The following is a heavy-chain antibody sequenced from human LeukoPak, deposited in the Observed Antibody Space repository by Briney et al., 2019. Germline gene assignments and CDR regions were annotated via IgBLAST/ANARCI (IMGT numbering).Heavy chain of an antibody. CDR3: ARHIAAAERMFDP. V-gene: IGHV5-51*01. Sequence: GESLQISCKGSGYSFTSYWIGWVRQMPGKGLEWMGIIYPGDSDTRYSPSFQGQVTISADKSISTAYLQWSSLKASDTAMYYCARHIAAAERMFDPWGQGTLVTVSS. CDR1: GYSFTSYW. D-gene: IGHD6-13*01. CDR2: IYPGDSDT. J-gene: IGHJ5*02.